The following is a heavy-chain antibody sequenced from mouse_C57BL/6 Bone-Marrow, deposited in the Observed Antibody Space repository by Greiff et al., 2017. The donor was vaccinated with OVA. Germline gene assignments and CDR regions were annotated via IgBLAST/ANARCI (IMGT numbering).Heavy chain of an antibody. V-gene: IGHV1-55*01. D-gene: IGHD1-1*01. CDR1: GYTFTSYW. CDR2: IYPGSGST. J-gene: IGHJ2*01. Sequence: QVQLQQPGAELVKPGASVKMSCKASGYTFTSYWITWVKQRPGQGLEWIGDIYPGSGSTNYNEKFKSKATLTVDTSSSTAYMQLSSLTSEDSAVYDCARYYYGSSYVGYWGQGTTLTVSS. CDR3: ARYYYGSSYVGY.